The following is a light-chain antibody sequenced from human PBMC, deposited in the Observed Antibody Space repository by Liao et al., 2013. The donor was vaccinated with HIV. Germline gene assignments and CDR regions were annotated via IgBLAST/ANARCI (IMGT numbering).Light chain of an antibody. Sequence: SYELTQPPSVAVSPGQTASITCSGDSLGDKSPSWYRQRPGQPPVLVIYQDRKRPSGIPERFSASNSGNRATLTISGTQAMDEAEYYCQAWDSITVVFGGGTQLTVL. CDR3: QAWDSITVV. J-gene: IGLJ3*02. CDR2: QDR. V-gene: IGLV3-1*01. CDR1: SLGDKS.